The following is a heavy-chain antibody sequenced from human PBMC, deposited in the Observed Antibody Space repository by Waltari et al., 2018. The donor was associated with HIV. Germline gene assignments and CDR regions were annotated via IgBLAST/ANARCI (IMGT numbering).Heavy chain of an antibody. D-gene: IGHD2-15*01. CDR1: GYTFTGHY. Sequence: QVQLVQSGAEVKKPGASVKVSCKTSGYTFTGHYMNWVRQAPGQGLEWMGWINPNSGGTNYAQKFQGRVTMTRDTSISTVFMQLSRLRSDDTAVYYCARHSDGRVFDYWGQGTLVTVSS. V-gene: IGHV1-2*02. CDR3: ARHSDGRVFDY. J-gene: IGHJ4*02. CDR2: INPNSGGT.